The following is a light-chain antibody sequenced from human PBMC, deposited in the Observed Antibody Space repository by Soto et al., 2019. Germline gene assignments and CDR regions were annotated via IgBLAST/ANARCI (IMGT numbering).Light chain of an antibody. Sequence: QSVLTQPPSASGTPGQRVTISCSGGNSNIGNRPVHWFQQLPGTAPKLLIYKDLQRPSGVPDRFSGSKSGTSASLAISGLRSDDEADYYWLTGDDSLRGWVFGGGTKLTVL. CDR3: LTGDDSLRGWV. J-gene: IGLJ3*02. CDR1: NSNIGNRP. V-gene: IGLV1-47*01. CDR2: KDL.